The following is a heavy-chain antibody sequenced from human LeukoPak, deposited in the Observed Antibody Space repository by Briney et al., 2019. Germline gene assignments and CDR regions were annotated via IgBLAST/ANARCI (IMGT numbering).Heavy chain of an antibody. J-gene: IGHJ5*02. CDR3: ARLTYGSRWFDP. CDR1: RGSISSYY. V-gene: IGHV4-59*08. Sequence: PSETLSLTSTVSRGSISSYYWSWIRHPPGKGLEWIGYIYYSGSTNYNPSLKSRVTISVDTSKNQFSLKLSSVTAGDTAVYYCARLTYGSRWFDPWGEGTLVTVSS. CDR2: IYYSGST. D-gene: IGHD3-16*01.